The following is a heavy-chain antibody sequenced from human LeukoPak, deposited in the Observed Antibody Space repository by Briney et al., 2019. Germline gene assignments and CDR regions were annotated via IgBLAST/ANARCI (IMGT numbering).Heavy chain of an antibody. V-gene: IGHV4-31*03. Sequence: SETLSLTCTVSGGSTSSGVHYWSWIRQHPGKGLEWIGYIYYSGSTYYNPSLKSRVTISVDTSKIQFSLKLMSVTATDAAVYYCARGYCSSGSCYSNWFDPWGQGTLVTVSS. CDR1: GGSTSSGVHY. J-gene: IGHJ5*02. CDR3: ARGYCSSGSCYSNWFDP. D-gene: IGHD2-15*01. CDR2: IYYSGST.